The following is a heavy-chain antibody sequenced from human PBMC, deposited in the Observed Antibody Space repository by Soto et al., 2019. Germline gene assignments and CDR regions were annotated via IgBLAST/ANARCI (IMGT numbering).Heavy chain of an antibody. D-gene: IGHD2-2*01. CDR2: IIPILGIA. J-gene: IGHJ3*02. CDR1: GGTFSSYT. CDR3: ARARLYSIVVVPAAQDAFDI. V-gene: IGHV1-69*02. Sequence: SVKVSCKASGGTFSSYTISWVRQAPGQGLEWMGRIIPILGIANYAQKFQGRVTITADKSTSTAYMELSSLRSEDTAVYYCARARLYSIVVVPAAQDAFDIRGQGTMVTVSS.